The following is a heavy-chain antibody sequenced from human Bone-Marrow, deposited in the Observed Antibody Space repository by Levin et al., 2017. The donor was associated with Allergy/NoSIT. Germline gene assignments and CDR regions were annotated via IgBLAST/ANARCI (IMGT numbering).Heavy chain of an antibody. CDR2: ISAGGNYI. D-gene: IGHD3-22*01. V-gene: IGHV3-21*01. J-gene: IGHJ6*02. CDR1: GILFSSYD. CDR3: ASWAMYHYDRSAFDYFYYAMDV. Sequence: GESLKISCAASGILFSSYDMNWVRQAPGKGLEWVSSISAGGNYIYYADSVKGRFTISRDNAKNSLFLQMNSLRAEDTAVYYCASWAMYHYDRSAFDYFYYAMDVWGQWTTVTVSS.